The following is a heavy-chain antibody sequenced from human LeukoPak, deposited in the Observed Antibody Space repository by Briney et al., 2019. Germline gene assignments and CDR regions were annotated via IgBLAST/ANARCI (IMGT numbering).Heavy chain of an antibody. CDR2: IYYSGST. J-gene: IGHJ3*02. CDR3: ARTPKSSGYRDSAFDI. D-gene: IGHD6-19*01. V-gene: IGHV4-39*01. Sequence: SETLSLTCTVSGGSISSSSYYWGWIRQPPGKGLEWIGSIYYSGSTYYNPSLKSRVTMSVDTSKNQFSLKLSSVTAADTAVYYCARTPKSSGYRDSAFDIWGQGTMVTVSS. CDR1: GGSISSSSYY.